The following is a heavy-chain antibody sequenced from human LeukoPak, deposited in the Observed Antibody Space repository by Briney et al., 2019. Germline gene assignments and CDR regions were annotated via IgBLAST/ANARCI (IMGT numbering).Heavy chain of an antibody. D-gene: IGHD1-1*01. CDR2: IIPIFGTA. J-gene: IGHJ4*02. V-gene: IGHV1-69*13. CDR3: ARESDVGKDFDC. CDR1: GGTFSGYA. Sequence: SVKVSCKASGGTFSGYAISWVRQAPGQGLEWMGGIIPIFGTANYAQKFQGRVTITADESTSTVYMELSSLDSEDTAVYYCARESDVGKDFDCWGQGTLVTVSS.